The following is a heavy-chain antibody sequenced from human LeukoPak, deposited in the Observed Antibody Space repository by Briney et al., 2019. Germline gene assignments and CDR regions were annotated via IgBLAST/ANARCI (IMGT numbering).Heavy chain of an antibody. D-gene: IGHD3-10*01. CDR1: GYSFTNYW. Sequence: GESLKISCKGSGYSFTNYWIAWVRQMPGQGLEWMAIIYSPSFQGQVTISVDKSISTTYLRWSSLKASDTAMYYCARRGWGFGEPKRDHDTFDTWGQGTMVTVSS. J-gene: IGHJ3*02. CDR3: ARRGWGFGEPKRDHDTFDT. V-gene: IGHV5-51*01. CDR2: IY.